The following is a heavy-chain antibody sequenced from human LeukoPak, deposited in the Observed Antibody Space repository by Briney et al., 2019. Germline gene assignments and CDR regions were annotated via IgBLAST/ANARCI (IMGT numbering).Heavy chain of an antibody. CDR1: GFTFEYYA. J-gene: IGHJ4*02. CDR2: ISGDGSGT. D-gene: IGHD5-12*01. CDR3: AKDTQYSGRVFDS. Sequence: GGSLRLSCAATGFTFEYYAMHWVRQVAGKRLEWVSLISGDGSGTYYADSVRGRFTISRDNRKNSLFLQMNGLRIEDTAFYYCAKDTQYSGRVFDSWGQGTLVTVSS. V-gene: IGHV3-43*02.